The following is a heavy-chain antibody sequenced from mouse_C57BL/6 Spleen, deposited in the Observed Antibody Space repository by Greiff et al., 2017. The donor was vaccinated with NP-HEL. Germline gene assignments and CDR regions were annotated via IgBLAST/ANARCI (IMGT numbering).Heavy chain of an antibody. J-gene: IGHJ4*01. CDR3: ARSQTGYAMDY. Sequence: VQLQQPGAELVRPGSSVKLSCKASGYTFTSYWMHWVKQRPIQGLEWIGNIDPSDSETHYNQKFKDKATLTVDKSSSTAYMQLSSLTSEDSAVYYCARSQTGYAMDYWGQGTSVTVSS. CDR2: IDPSDSET. V-gene: IGHV1-52*01. D-gene: IGHD4-1*01. CDR1: GYTFTSYW.